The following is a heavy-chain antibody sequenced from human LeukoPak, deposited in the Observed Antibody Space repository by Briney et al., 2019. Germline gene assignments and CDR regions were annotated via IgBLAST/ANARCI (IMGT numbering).Heavy chain of an antibody. V-gene: IGHV1-2*04. D-gene: IGHD3-3*01. J-gene: IGHJ4*02. CDR3: ARGVATYYDFWRGYPLSSDY. CDR2: INPKRGGT. Sequence: AGVKVSCEPSGYTFIAYYMHWVRPAPGQGRAWVSWINPKRGGTNYAQKFQGWGTMTRDTVLRTGYMELSRLRSDETAVYYCARGVATYYDFWRGYPLSSDYWGQEPLVTVSS. CDR1: GYTFIAYY.